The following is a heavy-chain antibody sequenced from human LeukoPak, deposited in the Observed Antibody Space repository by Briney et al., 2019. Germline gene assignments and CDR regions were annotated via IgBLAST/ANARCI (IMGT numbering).Heavy chain of an antibody. CDR2: INHSGST. J-gene: IGHJ5*02. D-gene: IGHD2-21*02. CDR3: ARSKVPATGNWFDP. CDR1: GGSFSGYY. V-gene: IGHV4-34*01. Sequence: SETLSLTCAVYGGSFSGYYWNWIRQPPGKGLEWIGEINHSGSTNYNPSLKSRVTISVDTSKSQFSLKLSSVTAADTAVYYCARSKVPATGNWFDPWGQGTLVTVYS.